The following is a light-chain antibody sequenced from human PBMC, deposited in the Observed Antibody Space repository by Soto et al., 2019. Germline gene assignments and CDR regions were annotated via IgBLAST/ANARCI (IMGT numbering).Light chain of an antibody. CDR1: NSDVGAYNH. J-gene: IGLJ1*01. CDR2: EVN. V-gene: IGLV2-14*01. CDR3: CSYTTSNTRV. Sequence: QYALTQPASVSGSPGQSIAISCTGTNSDVGAYNHVSWYQHHPGKAPKLMIYEVNNRPSGVSDRFSGSKSGYTASLTISGLQAEDEADYYCCSYTTSNTRVFGTGTKVTVL.